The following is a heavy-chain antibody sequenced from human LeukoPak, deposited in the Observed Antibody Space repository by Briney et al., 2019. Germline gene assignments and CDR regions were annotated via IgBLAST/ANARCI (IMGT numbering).Heavy chain of an antibody. CDR1: GYTFTGYY. Sequence: ASVKVSCKASGYTFTGYYMHWVRQAPGQGPEWMGWINPNSGGTNYAQKFQGRVTMTRDTSISTAYVELSRLRSDDTAVYYCARPRSGSYDAFDIWGQGTMVTVSS. D-gene: IGHD3-10*01. CDR2: INPNSGGT. J-gene: IGHJ3*02. CDR3: ARPRSGSYDAFDI. V-gene: IGHV1-2*02.